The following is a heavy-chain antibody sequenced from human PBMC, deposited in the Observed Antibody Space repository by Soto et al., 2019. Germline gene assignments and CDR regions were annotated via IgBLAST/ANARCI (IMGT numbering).Heavy chain of an antibody. CDR2: IYYSGDT. V-gene: IGHV4-31*03. J-gene: IGHJ4*02. CDR1: GVSISSANYY. Sequence: LSLTCTVSGVSISSANYYWSWIRQHPGKGLEWIGYIYYSGDTYYNPSLKSRLTISLDTSKNQFSLKLNSVTAADTAVYYCAREGGDGVDYWGQGSLVTVSS. CDR3: AREGGDGVDY. D-gene: IGHD3-16*01.